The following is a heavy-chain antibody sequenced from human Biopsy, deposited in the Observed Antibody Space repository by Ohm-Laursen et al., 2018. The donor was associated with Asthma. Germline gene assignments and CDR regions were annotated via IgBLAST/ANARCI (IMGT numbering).Heavy chain of an antibody. V-gene: IGHV3-9*01. Sequence: SLRLSCTASGFSFEEYAMHWVRQPPGKGLEWVSGISWNSGTIAYADSVKGRFTISRDNSNNSVYLQMNSLRPEDTALYFCSRDRGGSTRGGYYYYGMDVWGQGTTVTVSS. D-gene: IGHD2-15*01. CDR3: SRDRGGSTRGGYYYYGMDV. CDR2: ISWNSGTI. CDR1: GFSFEEYA. J-gene: IGHJ6*02.